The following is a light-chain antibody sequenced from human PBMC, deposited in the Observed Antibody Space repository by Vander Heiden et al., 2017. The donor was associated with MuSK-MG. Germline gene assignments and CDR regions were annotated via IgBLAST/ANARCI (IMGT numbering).Light chain of an antibody. Sequence: DIVMTQSPLSLPFTPGEPASISCRSSQSLLHSNGYNYLDWYLQKPGQSPQLLIYLGSNRASGVPDRFSGSGSGTDFTLKISRVEAEDVGVYYCRQALQTPYTFGQGTKLEIK. CDR3: RQALQTPYT. J-gene: IGKJ2*01. CDR1: QSLLHSNGYNY. V-gene: IGKV2-28*01. CDR2: LGS.